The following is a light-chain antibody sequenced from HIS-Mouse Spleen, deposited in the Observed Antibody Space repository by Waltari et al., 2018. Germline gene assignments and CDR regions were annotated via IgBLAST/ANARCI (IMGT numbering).Light chain of an antibody. CDR3: CSYAGSSTHVV. CDR2: EDS. CDR1: ALPKKY. Sequence: SYELTQPPSVSVSPGQTARIPCSGDALPKKYAYWYQQKSGQAPVLVIYEDSKRPAGIPERFSGSSSGTMATLTISGLQAEDEADYYCCSYAGSSTHVVFGGGTKLTVL. V-gene: IGLV3-10*01. J-gene: IGLJ2*01.